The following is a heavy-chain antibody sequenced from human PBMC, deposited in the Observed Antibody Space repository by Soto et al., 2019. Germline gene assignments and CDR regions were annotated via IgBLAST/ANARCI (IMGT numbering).Heavy chain of an antibody. CDR1: GYTFTNSG. Sequence: QVHLVQSGAEVKKPGASVKVSCKASGYTFTNSGIIWVRQAPGQGLEWVGWITAYNGNTNYAQNLQDRVTMTTATSTSTAYMELRSLRSDDTAMYYCARYYADYASDYWGQGTLVTVSS. CDR3: ARYYADYASDY. V-gene: IGHV1-18*01. D-gene: IGHD4-17*01. CDR2: ITAYNGNT. J-gene: IGHJ4*02.